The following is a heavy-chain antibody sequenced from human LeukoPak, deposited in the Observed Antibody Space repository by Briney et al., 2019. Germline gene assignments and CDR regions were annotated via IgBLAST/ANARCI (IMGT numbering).Heavy chain of an antibody. CDR2: ISSSGSTI. CDR3: ARVNDFWSVKDV. J-gene: IGHJ6*02. D-gene: IGHD3-3*01. V-gene: IGHV3-11*01. CDR1: GFTFSDCY. Sequence: GGSLRLSCAASGFTFSDCYMSWIRQAPGKGLEWVSYISSSGSTIYYADSVKGRFTISRDNAKNSLYLQMNSLRAEDTAVYYCARVNDFWSVKDVWGQGTTVTVSS.